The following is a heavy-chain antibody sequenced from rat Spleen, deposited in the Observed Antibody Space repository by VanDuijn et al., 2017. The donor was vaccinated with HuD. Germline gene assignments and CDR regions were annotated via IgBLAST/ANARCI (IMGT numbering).Heavy chain of an antibody. CDR2: ISTGGVNT. Sequence: EVQLVESGGGLVQPGRSLKLSCAASGFTFSDYYMAWVRQAPKKGLEWVASISTGGVNTYYRDSVKGRFTISRDHAKNTQYLQMDSLRSEDTATYYCASPGTTYYYGWYFDFWGPGTMVTVSS. CDR3: ASPGTTYYYGWYFDF. V-gene: IGHV5S13*01. J-gene: IGHJ1*01. D-gene: IGHD1-1*01. CDR1: GFTFSDYY.